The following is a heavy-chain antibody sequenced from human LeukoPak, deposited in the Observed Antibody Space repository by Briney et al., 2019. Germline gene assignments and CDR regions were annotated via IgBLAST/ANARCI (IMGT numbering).Heavy chain of an antibody. Sequence: GASVKVSCKASGYTFTSYGISWVRQAPGQGLEWMGWISAYNGNTNYAQKLQGRVTMTTDTSTSTAYMELRSLRSDDTAVYYCARDLRLLAAFTTLGYWGQGTLVTVSS. CDR3: ARDLRLLAAFTTLGY. CDR1: GYTFTSYG. V-gene: IGHV1-18*01. J-gene: IGHJ4*02. CDR2: ISAYNGNT. D-gene: IGHD2/OR15-2a*01.